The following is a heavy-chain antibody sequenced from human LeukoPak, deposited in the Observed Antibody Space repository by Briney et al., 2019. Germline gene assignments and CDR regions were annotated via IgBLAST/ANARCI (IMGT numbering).Heavy chain of an antibody. CDR1: GFTVSSNY. CDR2: IYSGGST. CDR3: AKADGAYGGYFDY. V-gene: IGHV3-53*01. Sequence: GGSLRLSCAASGFTVSSNYMNWVRQAPGKGLEWVSVIYSGGSTYYADSVRGRFTISRDNSKNTLYLQMNSLRAEDTAVYYCAKADGAYGGYFDYWGQGTLVTVSS. J-gene: IGHJ4*02. D-gene: IGHD4-23*01.